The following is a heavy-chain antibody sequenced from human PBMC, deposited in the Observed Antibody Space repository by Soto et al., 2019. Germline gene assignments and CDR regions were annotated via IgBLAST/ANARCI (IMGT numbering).Heavy chain of an antibody. CDR2: INPSGGST. J-gene: IGHJ6*02. D-gene: IGHD3-3*01. CDR3: ARGDWSGYYDRYYGMDV. Sequence: ASVKVSCKASRYTFTSYYMHWVRQAPEQGLEWMGIINPSGGSTSYAQKFRGRVTMTRDTSTSTVYMELSSLRSEDTDVYYCARGDWSGYYDRYYGMDVWGQGTTVTVSS. V-gene: IGHV1-46*01. CDR1: RYTFTSYY.